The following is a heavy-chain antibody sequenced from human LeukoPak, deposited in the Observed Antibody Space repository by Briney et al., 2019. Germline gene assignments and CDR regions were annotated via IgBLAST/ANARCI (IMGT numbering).Heavy chain of an antibody. CDR1: GHTFTSYG. J-gene: IGHJ5*02. CDR3: ARDGRGIAVAQERGDWFDP. V-gene: IGHV1-18*04. D-gene: IGHD6-19*01. CDR2: NSAYNGNT. Sequence: ASVKVSCKASGHTFTSYGIGWVRQAPGQGLEWMGWNSAYNGNTNYAQKLQGRVTMTTDTSTSTAYMELRSQRSDDTAVYYCARDGRGIAVAQERGDWFDPWGQGTLVTVSS.